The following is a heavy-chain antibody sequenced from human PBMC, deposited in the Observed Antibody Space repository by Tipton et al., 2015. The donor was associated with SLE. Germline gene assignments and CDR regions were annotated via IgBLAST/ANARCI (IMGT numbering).Heavy chain of an antibody. V-gene: IGHV3-53*01. CDR1: GFIVSSNY. D-gene: IGHD2-15*01. J-gene: IGHJ3*02. CDR3: ASSDCGGGRCQGAFDI. CDR2: IYSGGVT. Sequence: SLRLSCAASGFIVSSNYMSWVRQAPGKGLEWVSVIYSGGVTYYADSVKGRFTISRDHSKNMLYLQMNGLRAEDTALYYCASSDCGGGRCQGAFDIWGQGTMVIVST.